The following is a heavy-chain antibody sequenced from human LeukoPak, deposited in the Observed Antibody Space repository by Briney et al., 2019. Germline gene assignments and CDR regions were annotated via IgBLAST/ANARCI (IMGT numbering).Heavy chain of an antibody. V-gene: IGHV4-59*12. Sequence: SETLSLTCTVSGGSISSYYWSWIRQPPGKGLEWIGYIYYSGSTNYNPSLKSRVTISVDTSKNQFSLRLSSVTAADTAVYYCARDSSTMVRGVFPFDYWGQGTLVTVSS. D-gene: IGHD3-10*01. J-gene: IGHJ4*02. CDR2: IYYSGST. CDR1: GGSISSYY. CDR3: ARDSSTMVRGVFPFDY.